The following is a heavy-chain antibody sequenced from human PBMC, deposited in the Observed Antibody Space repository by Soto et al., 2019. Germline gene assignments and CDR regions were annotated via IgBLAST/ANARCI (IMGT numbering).Heavy chain of an antibody. J-gene: IGHJ4*02. Sequence: SSETLSLTCTVSGGSISSSSYYWGWIRQPPGKGLEWIGSIYYSGSTYYNPSLKSRVTISVDTSKNQFSLKLSSVTAADTAVYYCARCPSLAAAGTWGFDYWGQGTLVTVSS. V-gene: IGHV4-39*01. CDR3: ARCPSLAAAGTWGFDY. D-gene: IGHD6-13*01. CDR2: IYYSGST. CDR1: GGSISSSSYY.